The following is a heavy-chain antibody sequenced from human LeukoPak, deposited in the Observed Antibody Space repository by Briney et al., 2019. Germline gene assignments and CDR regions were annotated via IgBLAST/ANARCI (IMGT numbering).Heavy chain of an antibody. Sequence: SETLSLTCAVYCGSFSGYYWSWIRQPPGKGLEWIGEINHSGSTNYNPSLKSRVTISVDTSKNQFSLKLSSVTAADTAVYYCARGRLYYDSSGYYSGFDYWGQGTLVTVSS. CDR1: CGSFSGYY. J-gene: IGHJ4*02. V-gene: IGHV4-34*01. D-gene: IGHD3-22*01. CDR2: INHSGST. CDR3: ARGRLYYDSSGYYSGFDY.